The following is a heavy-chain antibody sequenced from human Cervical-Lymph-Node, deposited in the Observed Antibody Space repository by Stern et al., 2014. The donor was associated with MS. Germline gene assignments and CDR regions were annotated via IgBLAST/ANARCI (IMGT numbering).Heavy chain of an antibody. CDR3: ARMGRIAARHVWFDP. J-gene: IGHJ5*02. D-gene: IGHD6-6*01. CDR2: IFSNAEK. CDR1: GFSLSNARMG. Sequence: QITLKESGPVLVKPTETLTRTCTVSGFSLSNARMGVSWIRQPPGKALEWLAPIFSNAEKPFSTSLKKSLTTSTYTSKSQVVLTMTNMDPVDTATYYCARMGRIAARHVWFDPWGQGTLVTVSS. V-gene: IGHV2-26*01.